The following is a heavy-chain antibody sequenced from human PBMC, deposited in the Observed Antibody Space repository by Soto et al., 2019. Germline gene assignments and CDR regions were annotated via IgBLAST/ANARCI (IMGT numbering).Heavy chain of an antibody. Sequence: ASVKVSCKASGYTFASNGISWVRPAPGQGLEWMGWISAYNGNTNYAQKLQGRVTMTTDTSTSTAYMELRSLRSDDTAVYYCARVLSEYCGGDCYGYWGQGTLVTGFS. D-gene: IGHD2-21*01. CDR3: ARVLSEYCGGDCYGY. J-gene: IGHJ4*02. V-gene: IGHV1-18*04. CDR1: GYTFASNG. CDR2: ISAYNGNT.